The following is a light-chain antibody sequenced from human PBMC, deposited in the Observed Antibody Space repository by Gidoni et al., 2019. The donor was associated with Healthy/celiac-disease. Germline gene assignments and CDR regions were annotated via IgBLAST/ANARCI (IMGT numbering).Light chain of an antibody. J-gene: IGKJ1*01. CDR2: DAS. CDR1: QSVSSY. Sequence: EIVLTQSPATLSLSPGERATLSCRASQSVSSYLAWYQQKPGQAPRLLINDASNRATGIPARFSGSGSGTDFTLTISSLEPEDFAVYYCQQRSNWGWTFGQGTKVEIK. V-gene: IGKV3-11*01. CDR3: QQRSNWGWT.